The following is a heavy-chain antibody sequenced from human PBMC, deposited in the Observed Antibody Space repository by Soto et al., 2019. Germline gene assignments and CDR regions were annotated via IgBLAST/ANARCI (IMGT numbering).Heavy chain of an antibody. CDR2: IYYGGST. CDR1: GGSISSGDYS. J-gene: IGHJ5*02. CDR3: ARAPTP. Sequence: SETLSLTCAVSGGSISSGDYSWNWIRQPPGKGLEWIGYIYYGGSTYYNPSLQSRVTMSVDRSRNQFSLKLNSVTAADTAVYYCARAPTPWGQGTLVTVSS. V-gene: IGHV4-30-2*01.